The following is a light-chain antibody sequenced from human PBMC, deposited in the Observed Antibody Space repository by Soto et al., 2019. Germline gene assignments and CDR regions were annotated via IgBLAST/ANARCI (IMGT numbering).Light chain of an antibody. CDR2: GAS. Sequence: EIVLTQSPGTLSLSPGERATLSCRASQSVSSSYLAWYQQKPGQAPRLLIYGASSRATGIPDRFSGSGSGIGLTHPISRLEPEDFAVYYCQQYGSSPLMYTFGQGTKLEIK. J-gene: IGKJ2*01. CDR1: QSVSSSY. V-gene: IGKV3-20*01. CDR3: QQYGSSPLMYT.